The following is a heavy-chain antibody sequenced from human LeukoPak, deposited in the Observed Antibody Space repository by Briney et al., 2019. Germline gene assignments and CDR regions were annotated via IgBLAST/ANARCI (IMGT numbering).Heavy chain of an antibody. V-gene: IGHV1-3*01. D-gene: IGHD3-22*01. CDR3: ANPRYDSSGYYYVD. Sequence: ASVKVSCKASGYTFTDYTMHWLRQAPGQRLEWRGWINGGSGNTKYSPEFQGRVTITRDTSESTAYMELSSLRSEDTAVYYCANPRYDSSGYYYVDWGQGTLVTVSS. J-gene: IGHJ4*02. CDR2: INGGSGNT. CDR1: GYTFTDYT.